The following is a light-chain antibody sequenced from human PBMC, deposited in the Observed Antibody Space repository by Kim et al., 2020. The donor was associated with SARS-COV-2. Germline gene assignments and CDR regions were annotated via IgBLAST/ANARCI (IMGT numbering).Light chain of an antibody. CDR1: QSVGSY. J-gene: IGKJ4*01. CDR3: QQRSNWPPT. V-gene: IGKV3-11*01. CDR2: DAS. Sequence: EVVLTQSPATLSLSPGERATLSCRASQSVGSYLAWYQQKPGQAPRLLIYDASNRATGIPARFSGSESGTDFTLTISSLEPEDFAVYYCQQRSNWPPTFGGGTKVDIK.